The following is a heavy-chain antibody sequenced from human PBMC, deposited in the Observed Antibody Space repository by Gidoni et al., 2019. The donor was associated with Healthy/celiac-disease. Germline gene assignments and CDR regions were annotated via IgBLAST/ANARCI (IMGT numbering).Heavy chain of an antibody. J-gene: IGHJ6*03. Sequence: QVQLVQSGAEVKKPGSSVKVSCKASGGTFSSYAISWVRQAPGQGLEWMGGIIPIFGTANYAQKFQGRVTITADESTSTAYMELSSLRSEDTAVYYCARDSSAYYDILTGSKYYYYMDVWGKGTTVTVSS. V-gene: IGHV1-69*01. CDR3: ARDSSAYYDILTGSKYYYYMDV. CDR2: IIPIFGTA. CDR1: GGTFSSYA. D-gene: IGHD3-9*01.